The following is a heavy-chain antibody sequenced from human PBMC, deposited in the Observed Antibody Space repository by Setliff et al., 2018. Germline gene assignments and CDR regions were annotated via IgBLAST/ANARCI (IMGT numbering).Heavy chain of an antibody. J-gene: IGHJ4*02. D-gene: IGHD2-21*01. CDR1: GFTFSSYA. V-gene: IGHV3-48*04. CDR3: SSYLVS. Sequence: PGGSLRLSCAASGFTFSSYAMSWVRQAPGKGLEWISYLNNDGTTIYYADAVRGRFTVSRDNARNLLYLQMNSLRVDDTAVYYCSSYLVSWGQGALVTVSS. CDR2: LNNDGTTI.